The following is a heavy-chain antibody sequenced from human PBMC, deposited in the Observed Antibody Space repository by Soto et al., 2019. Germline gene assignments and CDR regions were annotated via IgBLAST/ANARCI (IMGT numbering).Heavy chain of an antibody. CDR3: ARDMAAAVDDAFDI. CDR2: IIPIFGTA. V-gene: IGHV1-69*13. Sequence: SVKVSCKASGGTFSSYAISWVRQAPGQGLEWMGGIIPIFGTANYAQKFQGRVTITADESTSTAYMELSSLRSEDTAVYYCARDMAAAVDDAFDIWGQGTMVTVSS. D-gene: IGHD6-13*01. CDR1: GGTFSSYA. J-gene: IGHJ3*02.